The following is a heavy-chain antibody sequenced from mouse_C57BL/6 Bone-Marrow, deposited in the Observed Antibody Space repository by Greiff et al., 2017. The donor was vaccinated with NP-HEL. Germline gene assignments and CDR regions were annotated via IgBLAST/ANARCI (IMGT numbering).Heavy chain of an antibody. V-gene: IGHV2-9-1*01. D-gene: IGHD1-1*01. CDR2: IWTGGGT. J-gene: IGHJ4*01. CDR1: GFSLTSYA. CDR3: AKPGSTTVGYAMDY. Sequence: VKLMESGPGLVAPSQSLSITCTVSGFSLTSYAISWVRQPPGKGLEWLGVIWTGGGTNYNSALKSRLSISKDNSKSQVFLKLNSLQTDDTATYYCAKPGSTTVGYAMDYWGQGTSVTVSS.